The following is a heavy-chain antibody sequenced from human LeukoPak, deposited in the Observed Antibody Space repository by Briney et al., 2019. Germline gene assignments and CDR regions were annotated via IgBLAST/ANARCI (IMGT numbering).Heavy chain of an antibody. V-gene: IGHV4-59*08. CDR2: IYYSGST. CDR1: GGSISSYY. CDR3: ASLSYSSSWYGLDY. J-gene: IGHJ4*02. D-gene: IGHD6-13*01. Sequence: SETLSLTCTVSGGSISSYYWSWIRQPPGKGLEWIGYIYYSGSTNYNPSLKCRVTISVDTSKNQFSLKLSSVTAADTAVYYCASLSYSSSWYGLDYWGQGTLVTVSS.